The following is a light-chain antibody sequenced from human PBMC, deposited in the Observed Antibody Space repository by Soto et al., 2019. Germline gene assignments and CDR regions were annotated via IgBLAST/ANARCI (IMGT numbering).Light chain of an antibody. CDR2: DVS. CDR3: SSYTSSSVDV. CDR1: SSDVGGYNY. J-gene: IGLJ1*01. V-gene: IGLV2-14*01. Sequence: QSALTQPASVSGSPGQSITISCTGTSSDVGGYNYVSWYQQHPGNAPKLMIYDVSNRPSGVSNRFSGATSVNKASLTISGLQAEDEADYCCSSYTSSSVDVFGTGTKLTVI.